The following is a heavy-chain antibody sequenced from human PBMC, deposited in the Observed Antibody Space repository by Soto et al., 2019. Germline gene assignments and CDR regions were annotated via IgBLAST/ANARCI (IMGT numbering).Heavy chain of an antibody. V-gene: IGHV3-7*05. J-gene: IGHJ4*02. CDR1: GFTFSAYW. Sequence: EVQLVESGGGLVQPGGSLRLSCSASGFTFSAYWMSWVRQAPGKGPEWVDNIKHDGGEKYNVDSVRGRFTISRDNAKNSLSLQMNSLTGEDTAVYFCARVPPASVGATSPDSWGQGTLVTVSS. CDR3: ARVPPASVGATSPDS. CDR2: IKHDGGEK. D-gene: IGHD1-26*01.